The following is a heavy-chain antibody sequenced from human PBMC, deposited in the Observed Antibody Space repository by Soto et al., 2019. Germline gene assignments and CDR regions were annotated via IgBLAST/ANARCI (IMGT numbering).Heavy chain of an antibody. CDR2: ISGSGGST. D-gene: IGHD3-10*01. Sequence: EVQLLESGGGLVQPGGSLRLSCAASGFTFSSYAMSWVRQAPGKGLEWVSAISGSGGSTYYADSVEGRFTISRDNSKNTLYLQMNSLRAEDTAVYYCAKDVYYYGSGSYSWGQGTLVTVSS. CDR1: GFTFSSYA. CDR3: AKDVYYYGSGSYS. V-gene: IGHV3-23*01. J-gene: IGHJ5*02.